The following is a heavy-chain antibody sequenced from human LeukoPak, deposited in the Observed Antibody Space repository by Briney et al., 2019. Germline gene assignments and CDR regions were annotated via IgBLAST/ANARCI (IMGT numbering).Heavy chain of an antibody. CDR2: INSDGSTI. V-gene: IGHV3-74*01. Sequence: GGALRLSCAASGFTFSSYWVHWGRPAPGKGVVWVSRINSDGSTISYADSVKGRFTISRDNAKNTLYLQMNSLGAEDTAVYYCARDNAYSSGWDFDYWGQGTLVTVSS. D-gene: IGHD6-19*01. CDR1: GFTFSSYW. CDR3: ARDNAYSSGWDFDY. J-gene: IGHJ4*02.